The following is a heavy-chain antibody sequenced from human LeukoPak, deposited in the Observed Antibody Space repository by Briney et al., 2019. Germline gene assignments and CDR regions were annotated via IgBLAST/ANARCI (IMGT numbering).Heavy chain of an antibody. CDR2: ISSAGSYI. CDR3: ARGGLAAAGLDY. CDR1: GLIFSSYS. J-gene: IGHJ4*02. V-gene: IGHV3-21*01. D-gene: IGHD6-13*01. Sequence: GGSLRLSCAASGLIFSSYSMNWVRQAPGKGLEWVSSISSAGSYIYYADSVKGRFTISRDNAKNSLYLQMNGLRAEDTAVYYCARGGLAAAGLDYWGQGTLVTVSS.